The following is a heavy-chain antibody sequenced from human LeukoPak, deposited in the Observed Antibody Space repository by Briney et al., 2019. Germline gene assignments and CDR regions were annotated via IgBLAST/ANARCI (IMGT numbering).Heavy chain of an antibody. Sequence: GGSLRLSCEASGFTFSTYGMDWVRQAPGKGLEWVGRIKSKTDGGTTDYAAPVKGRFTISRDDSKNTLYLQMNSLKTEDTAVYYCTTDWRRVAQRWLPYWGQGTLVTVSS. CDR2: IKSKTDGGTT. J-gene: IGHJ4*02. V-gene: IGHV3-15*01. D-gene: IGHD5-24*01. CDR3: TTDWRRVAQRWLPY. CDR1: GFTFSTYG.